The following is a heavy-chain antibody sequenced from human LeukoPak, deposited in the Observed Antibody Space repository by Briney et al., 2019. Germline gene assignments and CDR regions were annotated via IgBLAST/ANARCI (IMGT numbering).Heavy chain of an antibody. CDR2: FTSRSAGGTI. V-gene: IGHV3-15*01. J-gene: IGHJ4*02. D-gene: IGHD2-15*01. CDR3: TTGGGTMDF. CDR1: GVTVSNTW. Sequence: GGSLRLSCTASGVTVSNTWMSWVRQAPGKGPEWVGLFTSRSAGGTIHYAAPVQGRFTILAEDSKNTWYLQMNGLQIEDTGIYYCTTGGGTMDFWGQGTLVTVSS.